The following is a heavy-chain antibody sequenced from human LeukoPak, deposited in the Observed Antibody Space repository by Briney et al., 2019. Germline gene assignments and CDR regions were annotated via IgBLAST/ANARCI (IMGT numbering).Heavy chain of an antibody. D-gene: IGHD2-2*01. Sequence: GESLKISCKGSGYSFTSYWIGWVRQMPGKGLEWMGIIYPGDSDTRYSPSFQGQVTISADKSISTAYLQWSSLKASDTAMYYCARHVAGDNANIVVVPAAFDYWGQGTLVTVSS. CDR3: ARHVAGDNANIVVVPAAFDY. CDR1: GYSFTSYW. V-gene: IGHV5-51*01. J-gene: IGHJ4*02. CDR2: IYPGDSDT.